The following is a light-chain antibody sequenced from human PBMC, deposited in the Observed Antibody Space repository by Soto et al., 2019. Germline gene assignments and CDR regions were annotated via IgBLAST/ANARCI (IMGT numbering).Light chain of an antibody. V-gene: IGKV3-20*01. CDR3: QQYDTYWT. CDR2: GAS. CDR1: QSVSSSF. Sequence: EIVLTQSPGTLSLSPGERATLSCRASQSVSSSFLAWYQQTPGQAPRLLIYGASSRATGIPDRFSGSGSGTDFTLTINSLQPDDFATYYCQQYDTYWTFGQGTKVDIK. J-gene: IGKJ1*01.